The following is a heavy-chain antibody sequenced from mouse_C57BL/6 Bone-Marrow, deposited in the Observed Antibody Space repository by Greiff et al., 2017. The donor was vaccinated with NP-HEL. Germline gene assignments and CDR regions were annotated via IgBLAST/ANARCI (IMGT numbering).Heavy chain of an antibody. J-gene: IGHJ2*01. D-gene: IGHD1-1*01. Sequence: EVQVVESGGGLVKPGGSLKLSCAASGFTFSSYAMSWVRQTPEKRLEWVATISDGGSYTYYPDNVKGRFTISRDNAKNNLYLQMSHLKSEDTAMYYCARDYYYGLYYFDYWGQGTTLTVSS. V-gene: IGHV5-4*01. CDR2: ISDGGSYT. CDR3: ARDYYYGLYYFDY. CDR1: GFTFSSYA.